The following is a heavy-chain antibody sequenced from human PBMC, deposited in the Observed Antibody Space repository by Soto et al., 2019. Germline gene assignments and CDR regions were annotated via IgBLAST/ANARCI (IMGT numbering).Heavy chain of an antibody. CDR3: ARDLRNWNDGNDY. J-gene: IGHJ4*02. D-gene: IGHD1-20*01. V-gene: IGHV3-21*01. CDR1: GFTFSSYG. Sequence: GGSLRLSCAASGFTFSSYGMNWVRQAPGKGLEWVSSISSSSSYIYYADSVQGRFTISRDNAKNSLYLQMNSLRAEDTAVYYCARDLRNWNDGNDYWGQGTPVTVSS. CDR2: ISSSSSYI.